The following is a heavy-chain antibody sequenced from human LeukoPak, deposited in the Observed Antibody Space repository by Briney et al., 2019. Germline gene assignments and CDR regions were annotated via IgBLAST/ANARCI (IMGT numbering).Heavy chain of an antibody. D-gene: IGHD3-3*01. J-gene: IGHJ4*02. V-gene: IGHV4-34*01. CDR2: INHSGST. CDR1: GGSFSRYY. Sequence: NSSETVSLTCAVYGGSFSRYYWSWIRQPPGQGLEWIGEINHSGSTNYNPSLKSRVTISVDTSKYQFSPKLSSVTAADTAVYYCARGDYDFWSGYSGYYFDYWGQGTLVTVSS. CDR3: ARGDYDFWSGYSGYYFDY.